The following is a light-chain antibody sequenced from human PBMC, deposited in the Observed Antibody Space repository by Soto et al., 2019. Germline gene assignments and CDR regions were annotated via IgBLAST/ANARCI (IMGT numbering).Light chain of an antibody. CDR2: DAS. CDR1: QDISNY. CDR3: QQYDNLPLT. Sequence: DLQMTQSPSSLSASVGDRDTITCQASQDISNYLNWYQQKPGKAPKLLIYDASNLETGVPSRFSGSGSGTDFTFTISSLQPEDIATYYCQQYDNLPLTFGGGTKVDIK. V-gene: IGKV1-33*01. J-gene: IGKJ4*01.